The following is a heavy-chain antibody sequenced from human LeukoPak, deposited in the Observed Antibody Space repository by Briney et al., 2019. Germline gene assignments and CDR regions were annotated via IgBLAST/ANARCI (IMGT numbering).Heavy chain of an antibody. Sequence: PGGSLRLSCAASGFTFSSYWMSWVRQAPGKGLEWVANIKQDGSEKYYVDSVKGRFTISRDNAKNSLYLQMNSLRAEDTAVYYCARDGDDYYGSGSYFDYWGQGTLVTVSS. CDR2: IKQDGSEK. CDR1: GFTFSSYW. J-gene: IGHJ4*02. V-gene: IGHV3-7*01. D-gene: IGHD3-10*01. CDR3: ARDGDDYYGSGSYFDY.